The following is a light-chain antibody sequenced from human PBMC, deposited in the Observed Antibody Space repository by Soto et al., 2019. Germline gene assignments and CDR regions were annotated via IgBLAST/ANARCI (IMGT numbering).Light chain of an antibody. CDR2: DVN. CDR3: SSYTDRKNLV. J-gene: IGLJ1*01. V-gene: IGLV2-11*01. CDR1: SSDVGSYKS. Sequence: QSSLTQPRSVSASPGQSVTISCTGTSSDVGSYKSVSWYQQYPGKAPKLMIYDVNKRPSGVPDRFSGSKSGNTASLTVSALQAEDEADYYCSSYTDRKNLVFGTGTKVTVL.